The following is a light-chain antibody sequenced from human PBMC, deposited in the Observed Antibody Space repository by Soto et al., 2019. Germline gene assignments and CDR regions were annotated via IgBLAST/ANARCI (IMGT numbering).Light chain of an antibody. V-gene: IGLV2-14*01. CDR3: SSFTSRHTYV. J-gene: IGLJ1*01. CDR1: SSDIGGYNY. CDR2: EVS. Sequence: QSALTQPASVSGSPGQSTTISCTGTSSDIGGYNYVSWYQQLPGEAPKLIIYEVSDRPSGVSTRFSGSKSGNTASLTISGLQAEDEGDYYCSSFTSRHTYVFGTGTKVTVL.